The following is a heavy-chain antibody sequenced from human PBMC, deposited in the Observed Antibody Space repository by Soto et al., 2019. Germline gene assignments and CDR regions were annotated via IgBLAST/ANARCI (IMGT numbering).Heavy chain of an antibody. CDR1: GGSISSGGYY. J-gene: IGHJ4*02. CDR3: ARTYYDILTGYYNPFDY. Sequence: QVQLQESGPGLVKPSQTLSLTCTVSGGSISSGGYYWSWIRQHPGKGLEWIGYIYYSGSTYYNPSLKSRVTTSVDTSKTQFSLKLSSVTAADTAVYYCARTYYDILTGYYNPFDYWGQGTLVTVSS. D-gene: IGHD3-9*01. V-gene: IGHV4-31*03. CDR2: IYYSGST.